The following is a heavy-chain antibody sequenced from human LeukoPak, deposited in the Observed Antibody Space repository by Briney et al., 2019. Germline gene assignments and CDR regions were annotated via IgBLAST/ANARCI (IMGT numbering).Heavy chain of an antibody. D-gene: IGHD2-21*01. CDR3: AIVRGDYYSDY. Sequence: GGSLRLSCAASALTFSSYWMTWVRQAPGTGLEGVANINQGGSEKNYVDSVKGRFTISRGNAKNSLYLQMNSLRAEDTAVYYCAIVRGDYYSDYCGQGTLVTVSS. CDR1: ALTFSSYW. J-gene: IGHJ4*02. V-gene: IGHV3-7*01. CDR2: INQGGSEK.